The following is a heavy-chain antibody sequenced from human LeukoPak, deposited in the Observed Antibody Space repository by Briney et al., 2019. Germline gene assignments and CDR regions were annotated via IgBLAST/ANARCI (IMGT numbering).Heavy chain of an antibody. J-gene: IGHJ4*02. V-gene: IGHV1-69*06. CDR3: ASVGYCSGGSCYHYFDY. Sequence: SVKVSCRASGGTFSSYAISWVRQAPGQGLEWMGGIIPIFGTANYAQKFQGRVTITADKSTSTAYMELSSLRSEDTAVYYCASVGYCSGGSCYHYFDYWGQGTLVTVSS. CDR1: GGTFSSYA. D-gene: IGHD2-15*01. CDR2: IIPIFGTA.